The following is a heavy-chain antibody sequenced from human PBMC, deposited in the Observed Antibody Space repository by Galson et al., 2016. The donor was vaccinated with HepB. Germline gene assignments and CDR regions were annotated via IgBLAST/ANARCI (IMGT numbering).Heavy chain of an antibody. V-gene: IGHV2-5*01. CDR3: ALSRFCSGVTCSYLDFYFDV. CDR2: IFWNDYQ. Sequence: PALVKPTQTFTLTCTFSGFSLSTSGVGVGWVRQPPGKAPEWLALIFWNDYQRYNPSLKNRLTITKATSRNQVVLTLTDTCPLDTATYYCALSRFCSGVTCSYLDFYFDVWGRGTLVTVSS. J-gene: IGHJ2*01. D-gene: IGHD2-15*01. CDR1: GFSLSTSGVG.